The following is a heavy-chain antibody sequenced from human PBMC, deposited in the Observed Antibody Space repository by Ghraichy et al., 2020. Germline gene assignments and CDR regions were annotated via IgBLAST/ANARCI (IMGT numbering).Heavy chain of an antibody. J-gene: IGHJ3*02. D-gene: IGHD3-22*01. Sequence: SESLSLTCTVSGGSISSSSYYWGWIRQPPGKGLEWIGSIYYSGSTYYNPSLKSRVTISVDTSKNQFSLKLSSVTAADTAVYYCARPLPYDSSGWDAFDIWGQGTMVTVSS. CDR1: GGSISSSSYY. V-gene: IGHV4-39*01. CDR3: ARPLPYDSSGWDAFDI. CDR2: IYYSGST.